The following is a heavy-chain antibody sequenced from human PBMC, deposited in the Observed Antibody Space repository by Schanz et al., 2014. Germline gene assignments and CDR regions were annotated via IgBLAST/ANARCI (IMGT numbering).Heavy chain of an antibody. D-gene: IGHD3-10*01. CDR3: ARANYRRKINFDY. J-gene: IGHJ4*02. CDR2: LSGSGGST. V-gene: IGHV3-23*04. Sequence: VQLVESGGGVVQFGRSLRLSCVASGFTFSSYWMHWVRQVPGKGLEWVSALSGSGGSTYYADSVKGRFTISRDNSKNTLYLQMNSLRAEDTAVYYCARANYRRKINFDYWGRGTLVTVSS. CDR1: GFTFSSYW.